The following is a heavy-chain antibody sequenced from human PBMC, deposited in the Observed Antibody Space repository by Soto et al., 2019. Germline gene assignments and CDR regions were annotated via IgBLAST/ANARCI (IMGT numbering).Heavy chain of an antibody. CDR1: GFTCSGYG. V-gene: IGHV3-33*01. D-gene: IGHD2-2*02. Sequence: QVQLVESGGGVVQPGRSLRLSCAASGFTCSGYGMHWVRQAPGKGLEWVAVIWYDGSNKYYADSVKGRFTISRDNSKNTLYLQMNSLRAEDTAVYYCARYTGNYGMDVWGQGTTVTVSS. CDR2: IWYDGSNK. J-gene: IGHJ6*02. CDR3: ARYTGNYGMDV.